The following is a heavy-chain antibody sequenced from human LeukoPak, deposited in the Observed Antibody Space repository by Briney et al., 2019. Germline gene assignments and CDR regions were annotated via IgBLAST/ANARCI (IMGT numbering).Heavy chain of an antibody. Sequence: SETLSLTCTVSGGSISSYYWSWIRQPPGKGLEWIGYIYYSGSTNYNPSLKSRVTISVDTSENQFSLKLSSVTAADTAVYYCARVLSGKWFGGNWFDPWGQGTLVTVSS. V-gene: IGHV4-59*01. J-gene: IGHJ5*02. CDR1: GGSISSYY. D-gene: IGHD3-10*01. CDR2: IYYSGST. CDR3: ARVLSGKWFGGNWFDP.